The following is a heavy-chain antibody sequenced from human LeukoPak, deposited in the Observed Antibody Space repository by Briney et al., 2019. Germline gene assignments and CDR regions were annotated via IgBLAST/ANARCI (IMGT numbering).Heavy chain of an antibody. CDR2: IIPIFGTA. Sequence: SVKVSCKASGGTFSSYAISWVRQAPGQGLEWMGGIIPIFGTANYAQKFQGRVTIIADESTSTAYMELSSLRSEDTAVYYCARSRNYYDFWSGYNYYYYGMDVWGQGTTVTVSS. D-gene: IGHD3-3*01. CDR1: GGTFSSYA. V-gene: IGHV1-69*01. J-gene: IGHJ6*02. CDR3: ARSRNYYDFWSGYNYYYYGMDV.